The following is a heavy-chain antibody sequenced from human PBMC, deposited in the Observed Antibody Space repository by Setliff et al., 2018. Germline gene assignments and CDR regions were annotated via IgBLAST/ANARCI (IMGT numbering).Heavy chain of an antibody. Sequence: SETLSLTCTASDGSIRSGDHYWNWIRQHPGKGLEWLGYIWKSVSTFYNPSLTSRITMSVDTSRNLFSMELASVTAADPAIYYCARKMRMSGRGHWYFDVWGRGTLVTVSS. CDR3: ARKMRMSGRGHWYFDV. CDR1: DGSIRSGDHY. J-gene: IGHJ2*01. V-gene: IGHV4-31*03. CDR2: IWKSVST.